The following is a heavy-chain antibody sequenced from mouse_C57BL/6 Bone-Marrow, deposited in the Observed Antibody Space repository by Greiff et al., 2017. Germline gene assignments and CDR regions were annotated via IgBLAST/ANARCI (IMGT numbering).Heavy chain of an antibody. CDR3: ARWVDY. V-gene: IGHV1-59*01. CDR2: IDPSDSYT. CDR1: GYTFTSYW. Sequence: VQLQQPGAELVRPGTSVKLSCKASGYTFTSYWMHWVKQRPGQGLEWIGVIDPSDSYTNYNQKFKGKATLTADKSSSTAYMELRSLTSEDSAVYFCARWVDYWGQGTSVTVSS. J-gene: IGHJ4*01.